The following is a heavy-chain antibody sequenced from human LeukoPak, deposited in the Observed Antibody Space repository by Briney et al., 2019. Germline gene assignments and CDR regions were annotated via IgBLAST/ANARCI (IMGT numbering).Heavy chain of an antibody. D-gene: IGHD3-22*01. Sequence: GGSLRLSCAASGFTFSSYWIDWVRQAPGKVLGLVSRINSDGSSTSYADSVKGRFTSSRDNAKNTLYLQLNSLRAKDTAVYYCARDITMIVVSNWFDPWGQGTLVTVSS. CDR2: INSDGSST. V-gene: IGHV3-74*01. CDR3: ARDITMIVVSNWFDP. CDR1: GFTFSSYW. J-gene: IGHJ5*02.